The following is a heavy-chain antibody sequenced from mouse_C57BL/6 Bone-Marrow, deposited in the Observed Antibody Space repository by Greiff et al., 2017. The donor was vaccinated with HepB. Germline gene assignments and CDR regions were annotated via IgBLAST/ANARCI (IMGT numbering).Heavy chain of an antibody. CDR1: GYTFTSYW. D-gene: IGHD2-2*01. CDR2: IHPSDSDT. CDR3: AIKWLRRDFDY. J-gene: IGHJ2*01. Sequence: QVQLQQPGAELVKPGASVKVSCKASGYTFTSYWMHWVKQRPGQGLEWIGRIHPSDSDTNYNQKFKGKATLTVDKSSSTAYMQLSSLTSEDSAVYYCAIKWLRRDFDYWGQGTTLTVSS. V-gene: IGHV1-74*01.